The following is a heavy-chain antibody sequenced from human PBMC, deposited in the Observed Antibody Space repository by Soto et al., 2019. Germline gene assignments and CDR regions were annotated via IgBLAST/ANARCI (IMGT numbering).Heavy chain of an antibody. CDR1: GYTFNTYG. CDR3: ARDPHEFWTSYWFDP. D-gene: IGHD3-3*01. J-gene: IGHJ5*02. V-gene: IGHV1-18*01. Sequence: AASVTVSCKTSGYTFNTYGINWVRQAPGQGLELMGWLSAYDGKTTYAEKFQGRVTLTTDTSTSTAYMELRSLRSDDTSIYYCARDPHEFWTSYWFDPWGQGTPVTVSS. CDR2: LSAYDGKT.